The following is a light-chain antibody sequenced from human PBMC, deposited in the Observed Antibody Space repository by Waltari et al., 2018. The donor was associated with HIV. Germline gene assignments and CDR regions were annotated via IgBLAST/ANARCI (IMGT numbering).Light chain of an antibody. CDR1: SPNIGTIYD. J-gene: IGLJ2*01. V-gene: IGLV1-40*01. CDR3: QSYDAALRGPQ. CDR2: ATS. Sequence: QSVLTQPPSVSGAPGTRVNISCNGGSPNIGTIYDVNWYQHLPGLAPKLLIFATSRRPSGIPDRVSGSKSGTSASLAITGLQAHDEADYYCQSYDAALRGPQFGGGTRLTVL.